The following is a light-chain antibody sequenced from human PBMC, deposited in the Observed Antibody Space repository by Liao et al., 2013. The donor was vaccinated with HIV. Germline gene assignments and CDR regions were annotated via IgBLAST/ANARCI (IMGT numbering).Light chain of an antibody. CDR3: QAWDSNTAAYV. CDR2: QDR. J-gene: IGLJ1*01. CDR1: KLGDTY. V-gene: IGLV3-1*01. Sequence: SYELTQPPSVSVSPGQTATIICSGDKLGDTYASWYQQKPGQSPVLLIYQDRKRPSGIPERFSGSNSGNTATLTISGTQAMDEADYYCQAWDSNTAAYVFGTGTKVTVL.